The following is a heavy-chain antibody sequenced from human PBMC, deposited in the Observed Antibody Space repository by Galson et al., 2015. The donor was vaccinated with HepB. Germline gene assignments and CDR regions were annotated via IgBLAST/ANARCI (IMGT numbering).Heavy chain of an antibody. D-gene: IGHD3-9*01. Sequence: SVKVSCKASGYTFTNYSLNWVRQAPGQGLEWVGWINTDTGHPTYAQSFTGRFVFSLDTSASTAFLQMSSLKAEDTAVYYCARTYYDILTGYYTTFDYWGQGTLVTVSS. CDR3: ARTYYDILTGYYTTFDY. CDR1: GYTFTNYS. J-gene: IGHJ4*02. CDR2: INTDTGHP. V-gene: IGHV7-4-1*02.